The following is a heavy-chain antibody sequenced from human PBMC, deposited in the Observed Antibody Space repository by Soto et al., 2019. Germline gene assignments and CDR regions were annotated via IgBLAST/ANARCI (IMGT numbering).Heavy chain of an antibody. V-gene: IGHV1-3*01. CDR3: ASGVVVPAATYYYYYGVDV. D-gene: IGHD2-2*01. CDR1: GYTFTSYA. Sequence: QVQLVQSGAEVKKPGASVKVSCKASGYTFTSYAMHWVRQAPGQRLEWMGWINAGNGNTKYSQKFQGRVTITRDTSASTAYMELSSLRSEDTAVYYCASGVVVPAATYYYYYGVDVWGQGTTVTVSS. CDR2: INAGNGNT. J-gene: IGHJ6*02.